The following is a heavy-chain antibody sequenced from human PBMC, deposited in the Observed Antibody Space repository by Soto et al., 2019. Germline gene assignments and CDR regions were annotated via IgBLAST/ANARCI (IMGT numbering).Heavy chain of an antibody. J-gene: IGHJ3*02. D-gene: IGHD3-10*01. Sequence: SQTLSLTFAISGDSVSSNSAAWNWIRQSPSRGLEWLGRTYYRSKWYNDYAVSVKSRITINPDTSKNQFSLQLNSVTPEDTAVYYCARDRELLWFGELLWYAFDIWGQGTMVTVSS. V-gene: IGHV6-1*01. CDR3: ARDRELLWFGELLWYAFDI. CDR1: GDSVSSNSAA. CDR2: TYYRSKWYN.